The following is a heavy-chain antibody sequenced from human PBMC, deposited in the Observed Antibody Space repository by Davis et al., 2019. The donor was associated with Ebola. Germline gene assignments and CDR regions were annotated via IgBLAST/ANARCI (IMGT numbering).Heavy chain of an antibody. CDR1: GFTFSSYG. J-gene: IGHJ4*02. V-gene: IGHV3-33*01. Sequence: PGGSLRLSCAASGFTFSSYGMHWVRQAPGKGLEWVAVIWYDGSNKYYADSVKGRFTISRDNSKNTLYLQMNSLRAEDTAVYYCAREVIAARPAYVDYWGQGTLVTVSS. CDR3: AREVIAARPAYVDY. D-gene: IGHD6-6*01. CDR2: IWYDGSNK.